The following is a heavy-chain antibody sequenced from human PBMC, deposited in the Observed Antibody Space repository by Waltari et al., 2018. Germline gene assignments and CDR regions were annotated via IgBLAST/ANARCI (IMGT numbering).Heavy chain of an antibody. CDR1: GGSFSGYY. J-gene: IGHJ4*02. Sequence: QVQLPQWGAGLLKPSETLSLTCPVYGGSFSGYYWRWIRQAPGKGLEWIGEINHSGSTKYNPSRESRLTISVDTSKNQFSLKLTSVTAADTAVYYCARERAGYCGGGSCSSPPGFWGQGTLVTVSS. CDR2: INHSGST. D-gene: IGHD2-15*01. V-gene: IGHV4-34*01. CDR3: ARERAGYCGGGSCSSPPGF.